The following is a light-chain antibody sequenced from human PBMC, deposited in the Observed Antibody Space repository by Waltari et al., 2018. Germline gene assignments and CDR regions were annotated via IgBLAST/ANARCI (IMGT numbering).Light chain of an antibody. CDR1: SNDIGSYNF. CDR2: DVS. Sequence: QSALTQPASVSGSPGQSITVSCIGTSNDIGSYNFVSWFQQHPGRAPKLMIYDVSERPVGVSNRFSGSKSGNTASLTISGLQAEDEADYYCFSYAGSNSFAFGGGTRVTGL. CDR3: FSYAGSNSFA. V-gene: IGLV2-23*02. J-gene: IGLJ2*01.